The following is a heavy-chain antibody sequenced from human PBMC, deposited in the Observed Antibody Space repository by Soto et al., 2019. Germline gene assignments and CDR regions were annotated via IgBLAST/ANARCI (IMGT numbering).Heavy chain of an antibody. CDR3: ARHVGGYYYYMDV. D-gene: IGHD2-15*01. CDR1: GGSVSSGSYY. V-gene: IGHV4-39*01. CDR2: IYYSGNT. Sequence: ASETLSLTCTVSGGSVSSGSYYWGWIRQPPGKGLEWIGGIYYSGNTYYNPSLKSRVTISVDTSKNQFSLKLSSVTAADTAVYYCARHVGGYYYYMDVWGKGTTVTVSS. J-gene: IGHJ6*03.